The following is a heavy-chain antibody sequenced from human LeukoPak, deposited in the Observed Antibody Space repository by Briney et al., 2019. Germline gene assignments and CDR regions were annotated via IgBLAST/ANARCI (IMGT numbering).Heavy chain of an antibody. D-gene: IGHD6-13*01. V-gene: IGHV4-39*01. CDR3: ARHTLDSSSWLFDY. Sequence: SETLSLTCTVSGGSISSSSYYWGWIRQPPGEGLEWIGSIYYSGSTYYNPSLKSRVTISVDTSKNQFSLKLSSVTAADTAVYYCARHTLDSSSWLFDYWGQGTLVTVSS. CDR1: GGSISSSSYY. J-gene: IGHJ4*02. CDR2: IYYSGST.